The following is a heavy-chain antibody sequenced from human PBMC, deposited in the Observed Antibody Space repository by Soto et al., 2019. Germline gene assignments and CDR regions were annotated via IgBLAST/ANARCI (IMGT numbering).Heavy chain of an antibody. J-gene: IGHJ3*02. CDR1: GFTFSNFW. V-gene: IGHV3-7*04. CDR3: ARGRSNAFDI. CDR2: INEDGSER. Sequence: EVQLVESGGGLVQPGGSLRLSCEGSGFTFSNFWMTWVRQAPGKGLEWVANINEDGSERYYVDSVKGRFTISTDNAKNSLYLQMNSLIAEDTAVYYCARGRSNAFDIWGQGTMVTVSS.